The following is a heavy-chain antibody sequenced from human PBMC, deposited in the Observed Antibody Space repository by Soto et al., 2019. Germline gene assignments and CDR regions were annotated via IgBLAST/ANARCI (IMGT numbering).Heavy chain of an antibody. Sequence: ASVKVSCKASGYSFTTYYMHWVRQAPGQGLEWMGIINPSGGGIHYAQEFQGRVTMTRDTSTSTVYMELSSLKSEDTAVYYCARDQQRNSLPDHWGQGTLVTVSS. D-gene: IGHD1-7*01. CDR2: INPSGGGI. J-gene: IGHJ4*02. CDR1: GYSFTTYY. V-gene: IGHV1-46*01. CDR3: ARDQQRNSLPDH.